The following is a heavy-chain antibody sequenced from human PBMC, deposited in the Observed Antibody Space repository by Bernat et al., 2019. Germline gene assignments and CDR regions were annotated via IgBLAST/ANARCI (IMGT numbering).Heavy chain of an antibody. Sequence: QLQLQESGPGLVKPSETLSLTCTVSGGSISSSSYYWGWIRQRPGKGLEWIGSIYYSGSTYYNPSLKSRVTISVDTSKNQFSLKLSSVTAADTAVYYCARQPRANVLTPRHGGRFDYWGQGTLVTVSS. V-gene: IGHV4-39*01. CDR2: IYYSGST. J-gene: IGHJ4*02. CDR1: GGSISSSSYY. D-gene: IGHD1-1*01. CDR3: ARQPRANVLTPRHGGRFDY.